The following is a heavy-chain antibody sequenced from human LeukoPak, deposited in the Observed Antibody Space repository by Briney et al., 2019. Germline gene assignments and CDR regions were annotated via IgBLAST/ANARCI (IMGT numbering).Heavy chain of an antibody. CDR3: ASRSDYGDYSDY. V-gene: IGHV1-46*01. CDR1: GYTFTSYY. J-gene: IGHJ4*02. Sequence: ASVKVSCKASGYTFTSYYMHWVRQAPGQGLEWMGIINPSGGSTSYAQKFQGRVTMTRDMSTSTDYMELSSLRSEDTAVYYCASRSDYGDYSDYWGQGTLVTVSS. D-gene: IGHD4-17*01. CDR2: INPSGGST.